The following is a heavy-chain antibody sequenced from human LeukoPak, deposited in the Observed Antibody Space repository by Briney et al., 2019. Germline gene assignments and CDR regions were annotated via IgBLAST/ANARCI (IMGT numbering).Heavy chain of an antibody. CDR3: AKASAMIVVVSKHFDY. V-gene: IGHV3-48*03. CDR1: GFTFSSYE. D-gene: IGHD3-22*01. CDR2: ISSSGSTI. J-gene: IGHJ4*02. Sequence: GRSLRLSCAASGFTFSSYEMNWVRQAPGKGLEWVSYISSSGSTIYYADSVKGRFTISRDNSKNTLYLQMNSLRAEDTAVYYCAKASAMIVVVSKHFDYWGQGTLVTVSS.